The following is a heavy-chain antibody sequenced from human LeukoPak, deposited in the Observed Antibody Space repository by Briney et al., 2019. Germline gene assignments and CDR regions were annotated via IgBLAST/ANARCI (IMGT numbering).Heavy chain of an antibody. J-gene: IGHJ4*02. CDR3: VRNGDMYGIDY. Sequence: GGSLRLSCAASGFTFSSHWMHWVRQEPGRGLVSVARIKKDGTYRDYGDDVKGRFTISRDNAKNTIYLQMNSLRVEDTAVYFCVRNGDMYGIDYWGQGTLVTVSS. CDR2: IKKDGTYR. D-gene: IGHD5-24*01. V-gene: IGHV3-74*01. CDR1: GFTFSSHW.